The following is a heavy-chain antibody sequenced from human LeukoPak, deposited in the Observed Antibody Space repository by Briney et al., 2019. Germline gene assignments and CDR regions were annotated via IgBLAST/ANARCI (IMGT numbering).Heavy chain of an antibody. CDR2: ISGSGGGA. Sequence: GGSLRLSCAASGFTFSSYAMSWVRQAPGKGLEWVSAISGSGGGAYYADSVKGRFTISRDNSKNTLYLQMNSLRAEDTAVYYCAKRRVGAYLDYWGQGTLVTVSS. CDR1: GFTFSSYA. D-gene: IGHD1-26*01. J-gene: IGHJ4*02. V-gene: IGHV3-23*01. CDR3: AKRRVGAYLDY.